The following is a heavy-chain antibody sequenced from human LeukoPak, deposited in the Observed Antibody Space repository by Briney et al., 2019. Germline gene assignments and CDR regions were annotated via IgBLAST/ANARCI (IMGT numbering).Heavy chain of an antibody. CDR3: AGEVVVVLDYYYYYYMDV. CDR2: IYYSGST. D-gene: IGHD2-2*01. J-gene: IGHJ6*03. Sequence: SETLSLTCTVSGGSISSYYWSWIRQPPGKGLEWIGYIYYSGSTNYNPSLKSRVTISVDTSKNQFSLKLSSVTAADTAVYYCAGEVVVVLDYYYYYYMDVWGKGTTVTVSS. CDR1: GGSISSYY. V-gene: IGHV4-59*01.